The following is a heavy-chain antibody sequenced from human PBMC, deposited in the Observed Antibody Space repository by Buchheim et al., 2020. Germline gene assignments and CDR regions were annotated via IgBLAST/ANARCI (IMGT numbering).Heavy chain of an antibody. Sequence: EVQLVESGGGLVQPGGSLRLSCAASGFTFSSYAMSWVRQAPGKGLEWVSAISGSGGRTYYADSVKGRFTISRDNSKNTLSLQMNSRRAEDTAVYYCAKDGGPPQLLLWFGGYGMDVWGQGTT. CDR3: AKDGGPPQLLLWFGGYGMDV. V-gene: IGHV3-23*04. D-gene: IGHD3-10*01. J-gene: IGHJ6*02. CDR1: GFTFSSYA. CDR2: ISGSGGRT.